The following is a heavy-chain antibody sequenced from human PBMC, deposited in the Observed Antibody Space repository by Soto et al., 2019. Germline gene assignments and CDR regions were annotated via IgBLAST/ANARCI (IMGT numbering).Heavy chain of an antibody. Sequence: PGGSLRLSCAASGFTVSSNYMSWFRQAPGKGLEGVSVIYSGGSTYYADSVKGRFTISRDNSKKTLYLQMNSLRAQDMAVYYCASGHTATTLFYYYYGMGVWGQGTTVNVPS. CDR1: GFTVSSNY. CDR3: ASGHTATTLFYYYYGMGV. D-gene: IGHD5-18*01. CDR2: IYSGGST. V-gene: IGHV3-66*01. J-gene: IGHJ6*02.